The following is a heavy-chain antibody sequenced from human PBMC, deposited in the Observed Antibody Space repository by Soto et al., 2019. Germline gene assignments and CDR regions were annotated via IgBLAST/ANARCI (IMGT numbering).Heavy chain of an antibody. CDR1: GYTFTSYA. Sequence: ASVKVSFKASGYTFTSYAMHWVRQAPGQRLEWMGWINAGNGNTKYSQKFQGRVTITRDTSASTAYMELSSLRSEDTAVYYCARVRTVTPILCNFDYWGQGTLVTVSS. CDR2: INAGNGNT. D-gene: IGHD4-4*01. CDR3: ARVRTVTPILCNFDY. J-gene: IGHJ4*02. V-gene: IGHV1-3*01.